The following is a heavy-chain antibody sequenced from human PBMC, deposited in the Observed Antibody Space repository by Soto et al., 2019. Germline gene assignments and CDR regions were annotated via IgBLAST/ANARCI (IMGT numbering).Heavy chain of an antibody. CDR3: ARGGGDSELDY. D-gene: IGHD2-21*02. V-gene: IGHV1-46*01. J-gene: IGHJ4*02. Sequence: QVQLVQSGAEVKKPGASVKVSCKASGYTFTSYYMHWVRQAPGQGLEWMGIINPSSGSTSYAQKFQGSVTMTRDTSTSPGYMELSSLRSEDTGVYYCARGGGDSELDYWGKGTLVTVSS. CDR1: GYTFTSYY. CDR2: INPSSGST.